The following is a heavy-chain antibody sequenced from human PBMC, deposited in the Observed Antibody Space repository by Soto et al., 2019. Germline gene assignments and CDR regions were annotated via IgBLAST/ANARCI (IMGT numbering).Heavy chain of an antibody. J-gene: IGHJ4*02. V-gene: IGHV4-31*03. CDR1: GGSINNGVYF. D-gene: IGHD5-18*01. CDR2: VHAGGST. Sequence: QVQLQESGPGRVQPSQTLSLTCSVSGGSINNGVYFWSWIRQHPGKGLEWIGYVHAGGSTYYNPSLKGRVAMSIDTSKNQFYLNLTSVTAADTAVFYCVRGFVEAAMALDYWGPGNLITVSS. CDR3: VRGFVEAAMALDY.